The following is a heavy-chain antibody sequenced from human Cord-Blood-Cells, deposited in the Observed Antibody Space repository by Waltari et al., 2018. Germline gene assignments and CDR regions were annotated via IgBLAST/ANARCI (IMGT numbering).Heavy chain of an antibody. J-gene: IGHJ3*02. V-gene: IGHV1-24*01. CDR2: FDPEDGET. Sequence: QVQLVQSGAEVKKPGASVKVSRTVYVYTLPELSMHWVRQAPGKGLEWMGGFDPEDGETIDAQKFQGRVTRTEDTSTDTAYMELSSLRSEDTAVYYCATDRRDGYNYGDAFDIWGQGTMVTVSS. CDR3: ATDRRDGYNYGDAFDI. D-gene: IGHD5-12*01. CDR1: VYTLPELS.